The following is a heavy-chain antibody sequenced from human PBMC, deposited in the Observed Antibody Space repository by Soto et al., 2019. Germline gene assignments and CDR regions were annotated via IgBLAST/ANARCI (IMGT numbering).Heavy chain of an antibody. CDR1: VFPFGSYD. J-gene: IGHJ3*01. CDR2: ILVDGRT. Sequence: GSLRVYCAASVFPFGSYDMTWVRQAPGKGLEWVSTILVDGRTFYVDSVKGRFTISRDNSRNTVYLQMNSLTAGDTALYYCAKATATGGGAFDFCGQGTMVTVSS. V-gene: IGHV3-23*01. D-gene: IGHD2-8*02. CDR3: AKATATGGGAFDF.